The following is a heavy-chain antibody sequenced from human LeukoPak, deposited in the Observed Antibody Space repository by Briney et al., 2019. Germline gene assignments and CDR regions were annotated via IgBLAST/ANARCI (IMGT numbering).Heavy chain of an antibody. J-gene: IGHJ4*02. CDR1: GYTFTSYY. CDR2: INPSGGST. D-gene: IGHD3-22*01. CDR3: ARDPNPTYYYDSSGYLFDY. V-gene: IGHV1-46*01. Sequence: ASVKVSRKASGYTFTSYYMHWVRQAPGQGLEWMGIINPSGGSTSYAQKFQGRVTMTRDTSTSTVYMELSSLRSEDTAVYYCARDPNPTYYYDSSGYLFDYWGQGTLVTVSS.